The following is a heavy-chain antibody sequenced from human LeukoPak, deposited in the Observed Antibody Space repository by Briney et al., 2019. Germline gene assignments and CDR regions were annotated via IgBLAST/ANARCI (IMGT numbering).Heavy chain of an antibody. CDR1: GGSIDSDY. V-gene: IGHV4-34*01. CDR3: ARANRGAFDI. CDR2: INHSGST. D-gene: IGHD1-14*01. Sequence: SETLSLTCTVSGGSIDSDYWSWIRQPPGKGLEWIGEINHSGSTNYNPSLKSRVTISVDTSKNQFSLKLSSVTAADTAVYYCARANRGAFDIWGQGTMVTVSS. J-gene: IGHJ3*02.